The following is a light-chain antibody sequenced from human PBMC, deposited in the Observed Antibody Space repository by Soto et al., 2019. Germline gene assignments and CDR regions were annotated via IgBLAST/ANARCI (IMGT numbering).Light chain of an antibody. CDR1: QSLVHSDGNTY. Sequence: DMLMTQYPISPPVTVGQPASISCRSSQSLVHSDGNTYLNWFQQRPGQSPRRLIYRVSNRDSGVPDRFSGSGSGTDFTLKISRVEADDVGVYYCMQGTHRRTFGQGTKVDIK. CDR3: MQGTHRRT. CDR2: RVS. V-gene: IGKV2-30*02. J-gene: IGKJ1*01.